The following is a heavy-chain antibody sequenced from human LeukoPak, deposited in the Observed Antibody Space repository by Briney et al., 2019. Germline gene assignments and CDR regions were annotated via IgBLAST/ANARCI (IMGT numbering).Heavy chain of an antibody. Sequence: SSVKVSCKASGGTFSSYAISWVRQAPAQGLEWVGRIIPILGIANYAQKFQGRVTIKADKPTSTAYMELSSLSSEDTAVYYCARLVYCSGGSCYSPGAFDMWGQGTMVSVSS. V-gene: IGHV1-69*04. J-gene: IGHJ3*02. CDR2: IIPILGIA. CDR1: GGTFSSYA. D-gene: IGHD2-15*01. CDR3: ARLVYCSGGSCYSPGAFDM.